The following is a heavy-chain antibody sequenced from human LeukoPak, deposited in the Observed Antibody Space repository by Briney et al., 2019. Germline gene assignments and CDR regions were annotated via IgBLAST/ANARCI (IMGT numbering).Heavy chain of an antibody. CDR1: GYTFTDYY. CDR2: INPNSGST. D-gene: IGHD5-24*01. V-gene: IGHV1-2*02. Sequence: GASVKVSCKASGYTFTDYYTHWVRQAPGQGLEWMGWINPNSGSTNYAQKFQGRVTMTRNTSISTAYMELSRLRSDDTAVYYCAREMATIVNQFDYWGQGTLVTVSS. CDR3: AREMATIVNQFDY. J-gene: IGHJ4*02.